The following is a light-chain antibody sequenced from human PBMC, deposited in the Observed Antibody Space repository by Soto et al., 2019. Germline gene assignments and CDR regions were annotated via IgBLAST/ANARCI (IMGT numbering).Light chain of an antibody. CDR3: QKTSSTPT. V-gene: IGKV1-39*01. Sequence: DIQLTQSPSSLSASVGDRVTITCRASQSIRSYLNWYQQKPGKAPKLLIYAASSLQTGVSSRFSGSGSGTDFTLTISNLQPEDFATYYCQKTSSTPTFGGGTKVEIK. J-gene: IGKJ4*01. CDR1: QSIRSY. CDR2: AAS.